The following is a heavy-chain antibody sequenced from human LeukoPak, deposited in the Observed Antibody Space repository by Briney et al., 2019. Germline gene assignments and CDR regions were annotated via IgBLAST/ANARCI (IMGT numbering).Heavy chain of an antibody. J-gene: IGHJ3*02. Sequence: GGSLRLSCAASGFTFSSYAMNWVRQAPGKGLEWVSYISSSGSTIYYADSVKGRFTISRDNAKNSLYLQMNSLRAEDTAVYYCARDLSGPTYYYDSSGPGAFDIWGQGTMVTVSS. D-gene: IGHD3-22*01. V-gene: IGHV3-48*03. CDR2: ISSSGSTI. CDR3: ARDLSGPTYYYDSSGPGAFDI. CDR1: GFTFSSYA.